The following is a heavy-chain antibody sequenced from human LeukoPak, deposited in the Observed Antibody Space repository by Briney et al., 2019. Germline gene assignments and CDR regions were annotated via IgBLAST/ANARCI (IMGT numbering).Heavy chain of an antibody. CDR1: GFPFSSYA. V-gene: IGHV3-23*01. CDR2: ISGSGGST. D-gene: IGHD3-22*01. J-gene: IGHJ4*02. Sequence: PGGSLRLSCAASGFPFSSYAMSWVRQAPGKGLEWVSAISGSGGSTYYADSVKGRFTISRDNSKNTLYLQMNSLRAEDTAVYYCAKDGWRYYDSSGYYLPDYWGQGTLVTVSS. CDR3: AKDGWRYYDSSGYYLPDY.